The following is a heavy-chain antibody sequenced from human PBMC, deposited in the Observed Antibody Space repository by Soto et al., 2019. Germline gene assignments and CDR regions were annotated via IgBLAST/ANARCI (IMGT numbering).Heavy chain of an antibody. CDR3: ARVPSPFDYYYAMDV. J-gene: IGHJ6*02. Sequence: SETLSLTGTVSGGSISSSSYYWGCIRQPPGKGLEWIGYIFSSGTTYYNPSLKSRLTMSLDASQNQFSLKLNSLTDADTAVYFCARVPSPFDYYYAMDVWGQGTTVTVSS. V-gene: IGHV4-30-4*01. D-gene: IGHD3-16*01. CDR2: IFSSGTT. CDR1: GGSISSSSYY.